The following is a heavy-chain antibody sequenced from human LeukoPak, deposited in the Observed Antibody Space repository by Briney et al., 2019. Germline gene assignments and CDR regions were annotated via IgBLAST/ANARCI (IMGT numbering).Heavy chain of an antibody. CDR2: IYYSGST. CDR3: SKTIAVADPTDY. CDR1: GGSISSYY. Sequence: SETLSLTCTVSGGSISSYYWSWIRQPPGKGLEWIGYIYYSGSTKYNPSLKSRVTISEDTSKNQFSLKVSSVTAADTAVYYCSKTIAVADPTDYWGQGTLVTVSS. V-gene: IGHV4-59*01. D-gene: IGHD6-19*01. J-gene: IGHJ4*02.